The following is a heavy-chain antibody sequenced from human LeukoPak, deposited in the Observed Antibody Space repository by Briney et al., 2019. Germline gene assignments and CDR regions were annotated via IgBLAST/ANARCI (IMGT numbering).Heavy chain of an antibody. J-gene: IGHJ4*02. Sequence: ASVKVSCKASGGTFSSYAISWVRQAPGQGLEWMGRIIPILGIANYAQKFQGRVTITADKSTSTAYMELSSLRSEDTAVYYCARDLTSPDIVVVPAAMPAYWGQGTLVTVSS. D-gene: IGHD2-2*01. CDR2: IIPILGIA. V-gene: IGHV1-69*04. CDR3: ARDLTSPDIVVVPAAMPAY. CDR1: GGTFSSYA.